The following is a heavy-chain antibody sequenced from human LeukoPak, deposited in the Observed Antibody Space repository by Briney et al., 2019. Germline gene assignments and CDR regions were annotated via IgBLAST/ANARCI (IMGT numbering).Heavy chain of an antibody. CDR3: ARDHYRASDY. Sequence: GGSLRLSCAAPGFTFSFYWMSWVRQAPGKGLEWVANIKQDGSEKYYVDSVKGRFTISRDNAKNSLYLQMNSLRAEDTAVYYCARDHYRASDYWGQGTLVTVSS. D-gene: IGHD1-14*01. J-gene: IGHJ4*02. CDR2: IKQDGSEK. V-gene: IGHV3-7*01. CDR1: GFTFSFYW.